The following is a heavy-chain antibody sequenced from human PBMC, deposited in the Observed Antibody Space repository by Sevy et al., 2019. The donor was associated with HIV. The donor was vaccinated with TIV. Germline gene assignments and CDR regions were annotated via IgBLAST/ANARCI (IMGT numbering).Heavy chain of an antibody. V-gene: IGHV3-23*01. CDR2: ISGSGGST. Sequence: GGSLRLSCAASGFTFSSYVMSWVRQAPGKGLEWVSAISGSGGSTYYADSVKGRFTISRDNSKNTLYLQMNSLRAEDTAVYYCAKDSSGIAAAGTDYWGQGTLVTISS. CDR3: AKDSSGIAAAGTDY. CDR1: GFTFSSYV. D-gene: IGHD6-13*01. J-gene: IGHJ4*02.